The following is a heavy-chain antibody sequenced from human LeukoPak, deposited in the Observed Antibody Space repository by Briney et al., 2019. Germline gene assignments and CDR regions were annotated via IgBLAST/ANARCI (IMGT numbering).Heavy chain of an antibody. D-gene: IGHD3-22*01. Sequence: SVKVSCKASGFTFTSSAMQWVRQARGQRLEWIGWIVVGSGNTNYAQKFQERVTITRGMSTSTAYMELSSLRSEDTAVYYCAAVRADYYDSSGYYYNYWGQGTLVTVSP. CDR1: GFTFTSSA. V-gene: IGHV1-58*02. CDR3: AAVRADYYDSSGYYYNY. J-gene: IGHJ4*02. CDR2: IVVGSGNT.